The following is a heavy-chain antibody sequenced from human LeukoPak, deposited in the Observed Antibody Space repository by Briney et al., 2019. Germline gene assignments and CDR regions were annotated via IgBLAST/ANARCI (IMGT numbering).Heavy chain of an antibody. D-gene: IGHD6-13*01. Sequence: ASVKVSCKASGYTFNGYYIHWVRQAPGQGLEWMGWINPNSGGTHYAQKFQGTVTMTRDTSISTAYMELSRLRSDDTAIYYCARRYTNSWYDTDYWRQGTLVTVSS. J-gene: IGHJ4*02. CDR1: GYTFNGYY. CDR3: ARRYTNSWYDTDY. V-gene: IGHV1-2*02. CDR2: INPNSGGT.